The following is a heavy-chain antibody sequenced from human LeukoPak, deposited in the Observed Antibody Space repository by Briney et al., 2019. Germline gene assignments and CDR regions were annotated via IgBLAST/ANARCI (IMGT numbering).Heavy chain of an antibody. CDR3: ARWLGGANVDY. D-gene: IGHD4/OR15-4a*01. CDR1: GASISSSNW. CDR2: ISPSGST. Sequence: SGTLSLTCAVSGASISSSNWWSWVRQPPGKGLEWIGEISPSGSTNYNPSLKSRVTMSVDKSKNQFSLNLSSVTAADTAVYYCARWLGGANVDYWGQGTLVTVSS. J-gene: IGHJ4*02. V-gene: IGHV4-4*02.